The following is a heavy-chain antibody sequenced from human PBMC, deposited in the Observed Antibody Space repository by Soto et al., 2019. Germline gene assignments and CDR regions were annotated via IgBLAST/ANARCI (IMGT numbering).Heavy chain of an antibody. Sequence: EVQLVESGGGLVQPGGSLRLSCAASGFTFSSYWMHWVRQAPGKGLVWVSRINSDGSSTSYADSVKGRFTISRDNAKNTLYLQMNSLRAEDTAVYYCARVKGGIAVDDAFDIWGQGTMVTVSS. CDR2: INSDGSST. V-gene: IGHV3-74*01. CDR1: GFTFSSYW. CDR3: ARVKGGIAVDDAFDI. J-gene: IGHJ3*02. D-gene: IGHD6-19*01.